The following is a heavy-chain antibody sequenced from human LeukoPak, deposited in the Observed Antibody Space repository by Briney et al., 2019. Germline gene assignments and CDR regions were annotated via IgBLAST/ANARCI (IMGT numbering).Heavy chain of an antibody. CDR1: GGSISSSSYY. J-gene: IGHJ4*02. D-gene: IGHD3-16*01. CDR3: ARDTSPFDH. Sequence: KPSETLSLTCTVSGGSISSSSYYWGWIRQPPGKGLEWIGSIYYTGSTYYNPSLKSRVTISVDTSKNQFSLKVTSVTAADTAVYYCARDTSPFDHWGQGTLVTVSS. CDR2: IYYTGST. V-gene: IGHV4-39*07.